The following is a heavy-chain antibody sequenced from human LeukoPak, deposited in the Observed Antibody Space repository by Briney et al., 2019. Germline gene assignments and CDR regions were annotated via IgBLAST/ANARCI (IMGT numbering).Heavy chain of an antibody. J-gene: IGHJ6*02. CDR3: ARVFVGRFGDRQPPYYYGMDV. D-gene: IGHD3-10*01. CDR2: INHNGNVN. V-gene: IGHV3-7*01. CDR1: GFTFSSYW. Sequence: GGSLRLSCAASGFTFSSYWMNWARQAPGKGLEWVASINHNGNVNYYVDSVKGRFTISRDNAKNSLYLQMNSLRAEDTAVYYCARVFVGRFGDRQPPYYYGMDVWGQGTTVTVSS.